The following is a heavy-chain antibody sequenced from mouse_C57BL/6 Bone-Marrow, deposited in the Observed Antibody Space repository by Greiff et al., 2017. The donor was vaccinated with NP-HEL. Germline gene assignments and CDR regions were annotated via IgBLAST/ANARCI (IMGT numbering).Heavy chain of an antibody. D-gene: IGHD1-1*01. CDR2: INSDGGST. J-gene: IGHJ4*01. Sequence: VMLVESGGGLVQPGESLKLSCESNEYEFPSHDMSWVRKTPEKRLELVSAINSDGGSTYYPDTMERRFIISRDNTKKTLYLQMSSLRSEDTALYYCARHPLLLRILMDYWGQGTSVTVSS. CDR3: ARHPLLLRILMDY. V-gene: IGHV5-2*01. CDR1: EYEFPSHD.